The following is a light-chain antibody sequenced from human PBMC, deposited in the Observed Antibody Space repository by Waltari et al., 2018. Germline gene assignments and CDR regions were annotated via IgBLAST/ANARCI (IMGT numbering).Light chain of an antibody. CDR1: QTILYTSNNKNY. Sequence: DIVMTRSPDSLAVSLGERATINCKSSQTILYTSNNKNYLAWYQHKPGQPPKLLIYWASTREYGVPDRFSGSGSGTDFTLTISSLQAEDVALYYFQQYYSTPQTFGQGTKVEIK. V-gene: IGKV4-1*01. CDR3: QQYYSTPQT. CDR2: WAS. J-gene: IGKJ1*01.